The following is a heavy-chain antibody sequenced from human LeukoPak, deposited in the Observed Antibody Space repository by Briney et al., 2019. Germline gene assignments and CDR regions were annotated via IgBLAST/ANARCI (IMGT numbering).Heavy chain of an antibody. CDR1: GGSFSGYY. J-gene: IGHJ4*02. CDR3: ARGRGKVVPAARGYYFDY. Sequence: SETLSLTCAVYGGSFSGYYWSWIRQPPGKGLEWIGEINHRGSTNYNPSLKSRVTISVDTSKNQFSLKLSSVTAADTAVYYCARGRGKVVPAARGYYFDYWGQGTLVTVSS. D-gene: IGHD2-2*01. V-gene: IGHV4-34*01. CDR2: INHRGST.